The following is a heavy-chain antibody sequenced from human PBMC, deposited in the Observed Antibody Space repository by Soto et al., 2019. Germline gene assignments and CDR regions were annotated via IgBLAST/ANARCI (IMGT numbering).Heavy chain of an antibody. CDR1: GYSFTSYW. D-gene: IGHD6-6*01. Sequence: RGESLKISCKGSGYSFTSYWIGWVRQMPGKGLEWMGIIYPGDSDTRYSPSFQGQVTISADKSISTAYLQWSSLKASDTAMYYCARLRGIRVIAARLNWFDPWGQGTLVTVSS. V-gene: IGHV5-51*01. CDR2: IYPGDSDT. CDR3: ARLRGIRVIAARLNWFDP. J-gene: IGHJ5*02.